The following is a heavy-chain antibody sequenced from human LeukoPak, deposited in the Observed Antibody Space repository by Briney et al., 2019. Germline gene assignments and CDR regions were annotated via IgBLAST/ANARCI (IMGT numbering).Heavy chain of an antibody. CDR2: ISGSGGST. CDR1: GFTFSSYA. D-gene: IGHD3-3*02. J-gene: IGHJ4*02. V-gene: IGHV3-23*01. CDR3: AKDSIFGVVIIAYYYFDY. Sequence: GGSLRLSCAASGFTFSSYAMSWVRQAPGKGLEWVSAISGSGGSTYYADSVKGRFTISRDNSKNTLYLQMNSLRAEDTAVHYCAKDSIFGVVIIAYYYFDYWGQGTLVTVSS.